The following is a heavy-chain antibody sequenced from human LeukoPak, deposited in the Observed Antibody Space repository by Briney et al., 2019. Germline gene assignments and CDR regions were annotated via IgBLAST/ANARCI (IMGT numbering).Heavy chain of an antibody. D-gene: IGHD3-3*01. CDR3: ARRRFLEWSYAFDI. V-gene: IGHV5-51*01. J-gene: IGHJ3*02. CDR1: GYSFTKFW. CDR2: IYPGDSDT. Sequence: GESLKISCKGSGYSFTKFWIGWVRQMPGKGLEWMGIIYPGDSDTRYSPSFQGQVTLLVDTSISTAYLQWSSLKASDTAMYYCARRRFLEWSYAFDIWGQGTMVTVSS.